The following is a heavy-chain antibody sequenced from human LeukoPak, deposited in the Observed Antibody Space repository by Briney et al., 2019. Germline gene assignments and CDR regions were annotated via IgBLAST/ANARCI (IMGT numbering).Heavy chain of an antibody. CDR2: ISGSGGST. Sequence: PGGSLRLSCAASGFTFSSYAMSWVRQAPGKGLEWVSAISGSGGSTYYADSVKGRFTISRDNSKNTLYLQMNSLRAEDTAVYYCARGRLTYYYDSSGYPFDYWGQGTLVTVSS. J-gene: IGHJ4*02. V-gene: IGHV3-23*01. CDR1: GFTFSSYA. CDR3: ARGRLTYYYDSSGYPFDY. D-gene: IGHD3-22*01.